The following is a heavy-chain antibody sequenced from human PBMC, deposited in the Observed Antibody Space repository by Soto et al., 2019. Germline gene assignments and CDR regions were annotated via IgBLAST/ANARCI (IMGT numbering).Heavy chain of an antibody. CDR2: IIPIFGTA. J-gene: IGHJ6*02. V-gene: IGHV1-69*12. D-gene: IGHD6-19*01. Sequence: QVQLVQSGAEVKKPGSSVKVSCKASGGTFSSYAISWVRQAPGQGLEWMGGIIPIFGTANYAQKFQGRVTITADESTSTAYMELSSLRSEDTAVYYCARDLGSSGWSPSYYYYCMDVWGQGNTVTVSS. CDR3: ARDLGSSGWSPSYYYYCMDV. CDR1: GGTFSSYA.